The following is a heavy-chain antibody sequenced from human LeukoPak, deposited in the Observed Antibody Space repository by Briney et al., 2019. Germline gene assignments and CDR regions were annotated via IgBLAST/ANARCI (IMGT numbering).Heavy chain of an antibody. V-gene: IGHV4-31*03. CDR3: ARETIPEGLDY. D-gene: IGHD3-3*01. CDR1: GGSISSGGYY. J-gene: IGHJ4*02. Sequence: SETLSLTCTVSGGSISSGGYYWSWIRQHPGTGLEWIGYIYYSGSTYYNPSLKSRVTISVDTSKNQFSLKLSSVTAADTAVYYCARETIPEGLDYWGQGTLVTVSS. CDR2: IYYSGST.